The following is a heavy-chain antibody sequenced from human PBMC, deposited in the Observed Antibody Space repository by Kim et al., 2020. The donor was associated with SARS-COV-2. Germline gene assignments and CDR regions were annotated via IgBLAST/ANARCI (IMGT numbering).Heavy chain of an antibody. D-gene: IGHD3-10*01. CDR1: GFTFSSYA. CDR3: AKDLGTMVWGGPDY. Sequence: GGSLRLSCAASGFTFSSYAMSWVRQAPGKGLEWVSTISGFDGNTYYADSVKGRFTISRDNSKNTLYLQMNSLGADDTAIYYCAKDLGTMVWGGPDYWGQGTLVTVSS. J-gene: IGHJ4*02. CDR2: ISGFDGNT. V-gene: IGHV3-23*01.